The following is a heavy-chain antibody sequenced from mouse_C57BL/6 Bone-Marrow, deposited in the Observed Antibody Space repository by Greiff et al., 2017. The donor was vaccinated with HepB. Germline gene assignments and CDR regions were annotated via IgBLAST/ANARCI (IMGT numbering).Heavy chain of an antibody. Sequence: VKLMESGPELARPWASVKISCQAFYTFSRRVHFAIRDTNYWMQWVKQRPGQGLEGIGAIYPGNGDTSYNQKFKGKATLTADKSYSTAYMQLSSLTSEDSAVYYCAGGGYDGYLTGFAYWGQGTLVTVSA. CDR1: YTFSRRVH. CDR3: SEDSAVYYCAGGGYDGYLTGFAY. CDR2: GQGLEGIG. V-gene: IGHV1-87*01. J-gene: IGHJ3*01. D-gene: IGHD2-3*01.